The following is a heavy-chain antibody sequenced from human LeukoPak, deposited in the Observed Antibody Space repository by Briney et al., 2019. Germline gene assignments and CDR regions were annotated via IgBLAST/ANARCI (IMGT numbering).Heavy chain of an antibody. CDR2: INSDGSST. CDR3: ARGIPRKYYYYYYYMDV. V-gene: IGHV3-74*01. D-gene: IGHD6-13*01. CDR1: GFTFSSYW. J-gene: IGHJ6*03. Sequence: PGGSLRLSCAASGFTFSSYWMHWVRQAPGKGLVWVSRINSDGSSTSYADSVKGRFTISRDNAKNTLYLQMNSLRAEDTAVYYCARGIPRKYYYYYYYMDVWGKGTTVTISS.